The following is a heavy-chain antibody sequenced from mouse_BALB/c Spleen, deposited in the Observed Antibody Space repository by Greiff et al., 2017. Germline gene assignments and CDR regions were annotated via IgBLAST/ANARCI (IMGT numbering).Heavy chain of an antibody. Sequence: VQLVESGPELVKPGASVRISCKASGYTFTSYYIHWVKQRPGQGLEWIGWIYPGNVNTKYNEKFKGKATLTADKSSSTAYMQLSSLTSEDSAVYFCARDGDDGEWAYWGQGTTLTVSS. CDR2: IYPGNVNT. CDR3: ARDGDDGEWAY. V-gene: IGHV1S56*01. CDR1: GYTFTSYY. D-gene: IGHD1-3*01. J-gene: IGHJ2*01.